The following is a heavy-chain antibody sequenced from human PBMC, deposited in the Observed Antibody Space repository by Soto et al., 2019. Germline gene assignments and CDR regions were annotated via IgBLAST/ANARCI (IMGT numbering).Heavy chain of an antibody. CDR1: GFTFNNYA. CDR2: ISNTGGST. V-gene: IGHV3-23*01. CDR3: AKDRLAGNFDY. Sequence: GGSLRLSCAASGFTFNNYAMNWVRQAPGKGLEWVATISNTGGSTYYADSVKGRFAISRDNPKNTLYLQMNSLRVEDTAVYYCAKDRLAGNFDYWGQGTQVTVSS. J-gene: IGHJ4*02.